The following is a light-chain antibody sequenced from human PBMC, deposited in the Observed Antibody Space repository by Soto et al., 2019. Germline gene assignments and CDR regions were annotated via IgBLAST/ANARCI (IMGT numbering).Light chain of an antibody. Sequence: DIVMTQSADSLSVSLGERATVNFKSSQSVLYSSNNKNYLAWYQQKLGQPPKLLIYWASSRESGVPDRFSGSGSGTDFTLTISSLQAEDVAVYYCQQYYSTPRTFGQGTKVDIK. CDR3: QQYYSTPRT. CDR1: QSVLYSSNNKNY. J-gene: IGKJ1*01. CDR2: WAS. V-gene: IGKV4-1*01.